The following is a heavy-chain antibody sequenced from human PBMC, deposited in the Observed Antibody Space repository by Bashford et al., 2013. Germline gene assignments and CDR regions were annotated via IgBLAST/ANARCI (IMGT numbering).Heavy chain of an antibody. CDR1: GGTFSSYA. CDR2: IIPXFGTA. D-gene: IGHD2-15*01. Sequence: PEASVKVSCKASGGTFSSYAISWVRQAPGQGLEWMGGIIPXFGTANYAQKFQGRVTITADESTSTAYMELSSLRSEDTAVYYCARGGCSGGSCYPDAFDIWGQGTMVTVSS. CDR3: ARGGCSGGSCYPDAFDI. J-gene: IGHJ3*02. V-gene: IGHV1-69*13.